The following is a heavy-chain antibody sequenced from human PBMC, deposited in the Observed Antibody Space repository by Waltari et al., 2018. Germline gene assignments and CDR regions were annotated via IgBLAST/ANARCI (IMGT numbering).Heavy chain of an antibody. CDR1: GGSFSGYY. V-gene: IGHV4-34*01. D-gene: IGHD6-6*01. CDR3: ARGRSSSAALYYMDV. J-gene: IGHJ6*03. Sequence: QVQLQQWGAGLLKPSETLSLTCAVYGGSFSGYYWRWIRQPPGKGLEWIGEINHSGSTNYNPSLKSRVTISVDTSKNQFSLKLSPVTAADTAVYYCARGRSSSAALYYMDVWGKGTTVTVSS. CDR2: INHSGST.